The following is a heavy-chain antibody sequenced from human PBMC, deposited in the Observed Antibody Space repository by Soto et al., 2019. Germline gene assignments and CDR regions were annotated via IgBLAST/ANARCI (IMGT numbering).Heavy chain of an antibody. D-gene: IGHD3-10*01. CDR2: IWYDGSNK. V-gene: IGHV3-33*01. CDR3: AREFGSGIYYFDY. CDR1: GFTFSSYG. Sequence: GGSLRLSCAASGFTFSSYGMHWVRQAPGKGLEWVAVIWYDGSNKYYADSVKGRFTISRDNSKNTLYLQMNSLRAEDTAVYYCAREFGSGIYYFDYWGQGTLVTVSS. J-gene: IGHJ4*02.